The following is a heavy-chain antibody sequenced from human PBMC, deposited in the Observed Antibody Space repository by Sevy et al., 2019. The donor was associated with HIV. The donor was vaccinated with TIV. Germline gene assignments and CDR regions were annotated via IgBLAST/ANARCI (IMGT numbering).Heavy chain of an antibody. D-gene: IGHD6-6*01. Sequence: SETLSLTCSVSGGSISSYYWTWVRQPPGRVLEWIGFIYYTGSTDYSPSLKSRVTMSLDTSKNHFSLKLSSVTAADTAVYYCARDSSSIPRILDYWGQGTLVTVSS. CDR1: GGSISSYY. J-gene: IGHJ4*02. CDR2: IYYTGST. CDR3: ARDSSSIPRILDY. V-gene: IGHV4-59*01.